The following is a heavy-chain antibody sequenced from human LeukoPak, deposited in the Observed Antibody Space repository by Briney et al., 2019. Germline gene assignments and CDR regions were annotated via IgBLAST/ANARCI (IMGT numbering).Heavy chain of an antibody. Sequence: TGRSLRLSCAASGFTFSHYGMHWVRQAPGKGLEWVAVIWYDGSNYYYADSVKGRFTISRDNAKNSLYLQMNSLRAEDTAVHYCARDGDYGDYVFIYWGQGTLVTVSS. CDR1: GFTFSHYG. J-gene: IGHJ4*02. CDR2: IWYDGSNY. CDR3: ARDGDYGDYVFIY. D-gene: IGHD4-17*01. V-gene: IGHV3-33*01.